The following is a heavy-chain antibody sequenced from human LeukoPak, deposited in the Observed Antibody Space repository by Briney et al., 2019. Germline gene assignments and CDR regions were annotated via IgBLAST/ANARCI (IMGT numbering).Heavy chain of an antibody. CDR1: GFTVSSNS. CDR2: ISSSGSTI. Sequence: PGGSLRLSCTVSGFTVSSNSMSWVRQAPGKGLEWVSYISSSGSTIYYADSVKGRFTISRDNAKNSLYLQMNSLRAEDTAVYYCARDLLGYYDSFWGQGTLVTVSS. CDR3: ARDLLGYYDSF. V-gene: IGHV3-48*04. J-gene: IGHJ4*02. D-gene: IGHD3-22*01.